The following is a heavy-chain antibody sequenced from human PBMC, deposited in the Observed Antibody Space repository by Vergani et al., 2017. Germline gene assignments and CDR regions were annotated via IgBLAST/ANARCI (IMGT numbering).Heavy chain of an antibody. CDR2: ISSSSSYI. CDR3: ARDMVGSYYDAFDI. CDR1: GFTFSSYR. V-gene: IGHV3-21*01. J-gene: IGHJ3*02. Sequence: EVQLVESGGGLVKPGGSLRLSCAASGFTFSSYRMNWVRQAPGKGLEWVSSISSSSSYIYYADSVKGRFTISRDNAKNSLYLQMNSLRAEDTAVYYCARDMVGSYYDAFDIWGQGTMVTVSS. D-gene: IGHD1-26*01.